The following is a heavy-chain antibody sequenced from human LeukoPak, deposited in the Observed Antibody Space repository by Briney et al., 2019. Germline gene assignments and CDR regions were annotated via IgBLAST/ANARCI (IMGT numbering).Heavy chain of an antibody. Sequence: GGSLRLSCAASGFTFSNAWMSWVRQAPGKGLEWVGRIKSKTDGGTTDYAAPVKGRFTISRDDSKNTLYLQMNSLKTEDTAVYYCAGMGGGYDFWSGIRGYFDYWGQGTLVTVSS. CDR3: AGMGGGYDFWSGIRGYFDY. CDR2: IKSKTDGGTT. J-gene: IGHJ4*02. D-gene: IGHD3-3*01. CDR1: GFTFSNAW. V-gene: IGHV3-15*01.